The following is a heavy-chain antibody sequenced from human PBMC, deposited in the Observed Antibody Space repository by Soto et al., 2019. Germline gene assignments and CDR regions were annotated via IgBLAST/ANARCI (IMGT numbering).Heavy chain of an antibody. J-gene: IGHJ4*02. CDR3: ARAKVVAYRYDTSGYYTTFDF. V-gene: IGHV4-61*01. CDR2: VHDSCT. Sequence: AETLSLTCSASRLSVSSRMYSSGWVRLPPGKGLHWIGYVHDSCTNYNPSFKSRVTISVDASKHQFSLNLNSVTSADTAVYFCARAKVVAYRYDTSGYYTTFDFWGQGALVTVSS. CDR1: RLSVSSRMYS. D-gene: IGHD3-22*01.